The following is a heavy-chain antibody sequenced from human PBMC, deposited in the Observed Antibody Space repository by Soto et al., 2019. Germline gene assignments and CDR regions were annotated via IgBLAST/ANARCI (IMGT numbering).Heavy chain of an antibody. CDR1: GGTLSSYS. J-gene: IGHJ5*02. CDR2: IIPFLGRT. Sequence: QLHLVQSGAEVRKPGSSVKVSCKASGGTLSSYSVTWVRQAPGQGLEWMGRIIPFLGRTNYAQNFQGRVTFTADMSTITAYMEISSLSSDDMAIYYCASTTGSPNPNWFDPWGQRTLIIVSS. CDR3: ASTTGSPNPNWFDP. V-gene: IGHV1-69*02. D-gene: IGHD2-2*01.